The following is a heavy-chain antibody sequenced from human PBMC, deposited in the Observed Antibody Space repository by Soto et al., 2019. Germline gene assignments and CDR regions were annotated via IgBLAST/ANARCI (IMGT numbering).Heavy chain of an antibody. CDR2: IYYSGST. CDR1: GGSISSSSYY. CDR3: AAMVRGFIDLFDY. Sequence: QLQLQESGPGLVKPSETLSLTCTVSGGSISSSSYYWGWIRQPPGKGLEWIGSIYYSGSTYYNPSLKRRVTISVDTSKNQFSLKLSSVTAADTAVYYCAAMVRGFIDLFDYWGQGTLVTVSS. D-gene: IGHD3-10*01. J-gene: IGHJ4*02. V-gene: IGHV4-39*01.